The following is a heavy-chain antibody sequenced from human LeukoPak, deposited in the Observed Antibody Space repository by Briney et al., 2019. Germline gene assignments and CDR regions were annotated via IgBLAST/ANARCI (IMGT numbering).Heavy chain of an antibody. D-gene: IGHD4-17*01. CDR2: IIPMFGA. J-gene: IGHJ4*02. CDR1: GGTFSTHA. CDR3: AGMSVTGPSQFDF. V-gene: IGHV1-69*05. Sequence: GASVKVSCRAPGGTFSTHAVSWVRQAPGQGLEWMGGIIPMFGANYAENFRGRVTITTDESTSTAYMELSSLRSEDTAIYYCAGMSVTGPSQFDFWGQGTLVTVSS.